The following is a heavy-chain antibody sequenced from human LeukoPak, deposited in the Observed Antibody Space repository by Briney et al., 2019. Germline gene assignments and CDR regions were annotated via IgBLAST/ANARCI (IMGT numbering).Heavy chain of an antibody. CDR2: IGAAGDT. D-gene: IGHD1-20*01. V-gene: IGHV3-13*04. CDR1: GFTFRSYD. J-gene: IGHJ3*02. CDR3: AKDRSMTGNNDAFDI. Sequence: AGGSLRLSCAASGFTFRSYDMHWVRQASGKGLEWVSAIGAAGDTYYPGSVKGRFTISRENAKNSLYLQMNSLRDEDTAVYYCAKDRSMTGNNDAFDIWGQGTMVTVSS.